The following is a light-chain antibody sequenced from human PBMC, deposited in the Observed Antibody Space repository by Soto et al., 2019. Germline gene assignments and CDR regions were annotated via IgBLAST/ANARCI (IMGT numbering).Light chain of an antibody. CDR3: QQYNNWPPT. CDR2: GAS. Sequence: EIVMTQSPATLSVSPGDRATLSCRASQSVSGNLAWYQQKPGQAPRLLIYGASTRATGIPARFSGSGYGTEFTLNISSLQSEDFAVYYCQQYNNWPPTFGQGTKGEIK. V-gene: IGKV3D-15*01. CDR1: QSVSGN. J-gene: IGKJ1*01.